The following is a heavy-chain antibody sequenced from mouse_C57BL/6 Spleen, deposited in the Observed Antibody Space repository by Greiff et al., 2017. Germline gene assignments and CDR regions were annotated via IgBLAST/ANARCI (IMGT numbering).Heavy chain of an antibody. CDR1: GYTFTDYN. Sequence: EVQLQESGPELVKPGASVKMSCKASGYTFTDYNMHWVKQSHGKSLEWIGYINPNNGGTSYNQKFKGKATLTVNKSSSTAYMELRSLTSEDSAVYYCARATIVTPFAYWGQGTLVTVSA. CDR2: INPNNGGT. J-gene: IGHJ3*01. D-gene: IGHD2-5*01. CDR3: ARATIVTPFAY. V-gene: IGHV1-22*01.